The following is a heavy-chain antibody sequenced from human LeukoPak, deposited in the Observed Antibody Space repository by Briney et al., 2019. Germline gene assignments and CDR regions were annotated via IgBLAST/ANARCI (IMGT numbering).Heavy chain of an antibody. J-gene: IGHJ5*02. V-gene: IGHV3-7*03. CDR2: ISNGGGAT. CDR3: TRENYVPDS. D-gene: IGHD3-10*02. Sequence: GGSLRLSCVASGYTFSPYWMSWVRQIPGKGLEWVASISNGGGATYYVDSVRGRFTISRDDAKNSLFLQMNGLRPDDTAVYYCTRENYVPDSWGQGTLVTVSS. CDR1: GYTFSPYW.